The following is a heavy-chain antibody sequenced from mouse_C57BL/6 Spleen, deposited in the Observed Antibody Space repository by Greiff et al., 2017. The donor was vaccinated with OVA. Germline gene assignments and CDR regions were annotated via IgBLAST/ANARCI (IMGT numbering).Heavy chain of an antibody. D-gene: IGHD2-12*01. V-gene: IGHV1-26*01. J-gene: IGHJ2*01. CDR1: GYTFTDYY. CDR2: INPNNGGT. CDR3: ARATILGLDY. Sequence: VQLQQSGPELVKPGASVKISCKASGYTFTDYYMNWVKQSHGKSLEWIGDINPNNGGTSYNQKFKGKATLTVDKSSSTAYMESRSLTSEDSAVYYCARATILGLDYWGQGTTLTVSS.